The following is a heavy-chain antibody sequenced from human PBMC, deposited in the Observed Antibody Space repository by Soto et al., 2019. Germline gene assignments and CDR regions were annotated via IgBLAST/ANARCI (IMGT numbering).Heavy chain of an antibody. CDR3: ARLRIATNNYKWFDP. CDR2: IYVTGAV. D-gene: IGHD2-21*01. V-gene: IGHV4-31*03. CDR1: GAALKSGNYY. Sequence: SETLSLTCSVAGAALKSGNYYWSWIRQVPGKGLEWIGHIYVTGAVDYNPSLRDRITISQDTSERQFSLNLRLVTAADTAVYYCARLRIATNNYKWFDPWGQGTLVTVSS. J-gene: IGHJ5*02.